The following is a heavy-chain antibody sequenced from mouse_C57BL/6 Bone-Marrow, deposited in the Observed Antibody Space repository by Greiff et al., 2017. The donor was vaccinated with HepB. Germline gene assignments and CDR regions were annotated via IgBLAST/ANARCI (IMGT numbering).Heavy chain of an antibody. V-gene: IGHV14-3*01. Sequence: EVKLMESVAELVRPGASVKLSCTASGFNIKNTYMHWVKQRPEQGLEWIGRIDPANGNTKYAPKFQGKATITADTSSNTAYLQLSSLTSEDTAIFYCARHYDYDPYWYFDVWGTGTTVTVSS. CDR2: IDPANGNT. CDR1: GFNIKNTY. J-gene: IGHJ1*03. D-gene: IGHD2-4*01. CDR3: ARHYDYDPYWYFDV.